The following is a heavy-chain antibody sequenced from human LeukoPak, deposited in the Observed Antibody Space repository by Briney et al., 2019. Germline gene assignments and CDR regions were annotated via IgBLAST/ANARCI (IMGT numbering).Heavy chain of an antibody. CDR1: GYTFTSYA. CDR2: INTNTGNP. Sequence: ASVKVSCKASGYTFTSYAMNWVRQAPGQGLEWMGWINTNTGNPTYAQGFTGRFVFSLDTSVSTAYLQISRLKAEDTAVYYCARDRKGRIVVVPAAQPSYNWFDPWGQGTLVTVSS. D-gene: IGHD2-2*01. J-gene: IGHJ5*02. CDR3: ARDRKGRIVVVPAAQPSYNWFDP. V-gene: IGHV7-4-1*02.